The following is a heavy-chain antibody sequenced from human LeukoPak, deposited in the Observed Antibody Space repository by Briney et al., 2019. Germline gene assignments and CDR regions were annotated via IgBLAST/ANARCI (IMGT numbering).Heavy chain of an antibody. CDR3: ARCGRMDSDYCGMDV. CDR1: GGIFSSYA. D-gene: IGHD1-26*01. CDR2: IIPIFGTA. J-gene: IGHJ6*02. Sequence: SVKVSCKASGGIFSSYAISWVRQAPGQGLEWMGGIIPIFGTANYAQKFQGRVTITADESTSTAYMELSSLRSEDTAVYYCARCGRMDSDYCGMDVWGQGTTVTVSS. V-gene: IGHV1-69*13.